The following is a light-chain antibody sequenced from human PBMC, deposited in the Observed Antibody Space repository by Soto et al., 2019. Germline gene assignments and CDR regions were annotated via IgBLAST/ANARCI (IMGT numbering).Light chain of an antibody. CDR3: QQHHNWPPLN. Sequence: DIVVTHSPATLSVSPVERATLSCSASQSVSSDLALYQQKPGQAPRLLIYGASTRATGIPARFSGSGSGTEFTLTISSLQSEDFAVYYCQQHHNWPPLNFGGGNKGDIK. CDR2: GAS. CDR1: QSVSSD. V-gene: IGKV3-15*01. J-gene: IGKJ4*01.